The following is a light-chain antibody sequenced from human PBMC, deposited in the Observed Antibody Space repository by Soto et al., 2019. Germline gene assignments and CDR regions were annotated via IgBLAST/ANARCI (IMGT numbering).Light chain of an antibody. Sequence: DIQMTQSPSSLSASVGDRVTITCRASQGISNYLAWYQQRPGKVPKLLIYAASILQSGVPSRFSGSGSGTHFTLTISALQPEDVATYYCQKYDSAPRTFGQGTKVEIK. J-gene: IGKJ1*01. CDR1: QGISNY. CDR2: AAS. CDR3: QKYDSAPRT. V-gene: IGKV1-27*01.